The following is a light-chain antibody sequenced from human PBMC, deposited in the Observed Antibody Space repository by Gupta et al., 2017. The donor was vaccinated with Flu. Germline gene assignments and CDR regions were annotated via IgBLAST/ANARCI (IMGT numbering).Light chain of an antibody. Sequence: EIVLTHSPATLSVSPGERATLSCRASQSVSSNLAWYQQKPGQAPRLLIYGASTRATGIPARCSGSGSGTEFTLTISSMQSEDFAVYYCRQYDKWPPLTFGGGTKVEIK. CDR3: RQYDKWPPLT. J-gene: IGKJ4*01. CDR1: QSVSSN. CDR2: GAS. V-gene: IGKV3-15*01.